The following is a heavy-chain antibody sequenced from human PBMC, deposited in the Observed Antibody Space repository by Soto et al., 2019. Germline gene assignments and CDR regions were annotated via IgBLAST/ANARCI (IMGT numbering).Heavy chain of an antibody. Sequence: QVQLVQSGAEVKKPGSSVKVSCKASGGTFSSYTISWVRQAPGQGLEWMGRIIPILGIANYAQKFQGRVTITADKPASPAYLELRSLSSEDTAVYYFARGGDAISRPFDPWGQGTLVTVSS. CDR1: GGTFSSYT. V-gene: IGHV1-69*02. CDR3: ARGGDAISRPFDP. D-gene: IGHD3-9*01. J-gene: IGHJ5*02. CDR2: IIPILGIA.